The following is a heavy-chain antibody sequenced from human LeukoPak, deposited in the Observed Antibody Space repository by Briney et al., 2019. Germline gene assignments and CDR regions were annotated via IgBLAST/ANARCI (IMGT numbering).Heavy chain of an antibody. J-gene: IGHJ6*02. CDR2: IYDSGST. CDR3: ARVVGYSSSWYGYYYYYGMDV. CDR1: GGSISSYY. V-gene: IGHV4-59*01. Sequence: SETLSLTCTVSGGSISSYYWSWIRQPPGKGLEWIGYIYDSGSTNYNPSLKSRVTISVDTSKNQFSLKLSSVTAADTAVYYCARVVGYSSSWYGYYYYYGMDVWGQGTTVTVSS. D-gene: IGHD6-13*01.